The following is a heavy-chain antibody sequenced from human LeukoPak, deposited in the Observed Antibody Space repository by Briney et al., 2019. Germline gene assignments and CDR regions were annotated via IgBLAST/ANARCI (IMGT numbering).Heavy chain of an antibody. V-gene: IGHV1-2*02. D-gene: IGHD2-2*01. CDR3: ARDREYCSNSSCYDVPPDY. J-gene: IGHJ4*02. CDR2: INPNSGDT. Sequence: ASVKVSCKASGYTFTGYYMHWVRQAPGQGLEWMGYINPNSGDTKYAQKFQGRVTMTRDTSISTAYMQLSSLRSDDTAVYYRARDREYCSNSSCYDVPPDYWGQGTLVTVSS. CDR1: GYTFTGYY.